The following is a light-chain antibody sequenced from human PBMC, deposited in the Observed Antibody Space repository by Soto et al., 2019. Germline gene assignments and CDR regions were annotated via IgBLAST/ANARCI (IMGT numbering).Light chain of an antibody. CDR3: SSYTSSSTL. J-gene: IGLJ2*01. CDR1: SSDVGGYNY. Sequence: QSALTQPASVSGSPGQSITISCTGTSSDVGGYNYVSWYQQRPGKAPKLVIYDVSNRPSGVSNRFSGSKSGNTASLTISGLQAEDEADYYCSSYTSSSTLFGGGTKVTVL. CDR2: DVS. V-gene: IGLV2-14*01.